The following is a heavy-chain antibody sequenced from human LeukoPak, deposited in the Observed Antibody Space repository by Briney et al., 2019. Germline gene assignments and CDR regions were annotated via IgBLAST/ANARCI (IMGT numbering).Heavy chain of an antibody. D-gene: IGHD3-3*01. CDR1: GGSISSGGYY. V-gene: IGHV4-31*03. CDR2: IYYSGST. Sequence: PSETLSLTCTVSGGSISSGGYYWSRIRQHPGKGLEWIGYIYYSGSTYYNPSLKSRVTISVDTSKNQFSLKLSSVTAADTAVYYCARGPPLGGDFWSGYYSDYWGQGTLVTVSS. CDR3: ARGPPLGGDFWSGYYSDY. J-gene: IGHJ4*02.